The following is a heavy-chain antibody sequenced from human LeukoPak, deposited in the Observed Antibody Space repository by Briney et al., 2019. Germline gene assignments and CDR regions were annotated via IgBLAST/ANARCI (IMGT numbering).Heavy chain of an antibody. CDR1: GGXISNSY. CDR2: IHYSGSP. D-gene: IGHD1-7*01. Sequence: SETLSLTCSVSGGXISNSYCTWIRQPPGKGQEWIGYIHYSGSPNYNPSLKSRATISLDTSKNQFSLNLSSVTAADTAMYHCARAAGNTFWFDYWGQGTLVTVSS. J-gene: IGHJ4*02. CDR3: ARAAGNTFWFDY. V-gene: IGHV4-59*08.